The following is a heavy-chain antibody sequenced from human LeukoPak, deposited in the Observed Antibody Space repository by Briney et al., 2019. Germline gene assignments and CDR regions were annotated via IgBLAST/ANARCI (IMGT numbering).Heavy chain of an antibody. CDR2: IIPIFGTA. Sequence: ASVKVSFKASGGTFSIYAISWVRQAPGQGLEWMGGIIPIFGTANYAQKFQGRVTITADESTSTAYMELSSLRSEDTAVYYCARAPSLFYDILTGYGYFDYWGQGTLVTVSS. CDR1: GGTFSIYA. J-gene: IGHJ4*02. D-gene: IGHD3-9*01. CDR3: ARAPSLFYDILTGYGYFDY. V-gene: IGHV1-69*13.